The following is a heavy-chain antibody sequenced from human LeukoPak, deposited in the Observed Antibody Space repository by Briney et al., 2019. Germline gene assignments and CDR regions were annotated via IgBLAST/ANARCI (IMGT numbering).Heavy chain of an antibody. CDR3: ARDHRYDVDN. D-gene: IGHD5-12*01. Sequence: PGGSLRLSCGASGFTFSDYSMNWVRQAPGKGLEWISYVGISSGNTKYAASVKGRFTISGDSAKNSVFLQMNNLRVEDTAVYYCARDHRYDVDNWGQGTLVPVSS. CDR1: GFTFSDYS. J-gene: IGHJ4*02. CDR2: VGISSGNT. V-gene: IGHV3-48*04.